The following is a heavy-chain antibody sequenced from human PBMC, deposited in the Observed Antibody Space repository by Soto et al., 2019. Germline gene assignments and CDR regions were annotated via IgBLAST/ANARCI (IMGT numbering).Heavy chain of an antibody. CDR3: AKFFVETGGSSGWPWSLHF. CDR2: ISGTGGTT. Sequence: EVQLLESGGGLVQPGGSLRLSCAASGFTFSSYAMSWVRQAPGKGLEWVSAISGTGGTTYYADSVKGRFTISRDNSRNTLHLQMNSLRAEDTAIYYCAKFFVETGGSSGWPWSLHFRGQGTLVTVSS. CDR1: GFTFSSYA. J-gene: IGHJ4*02. D-gene: IGHD6-25*01. V-gene: IGHV3-23*01.